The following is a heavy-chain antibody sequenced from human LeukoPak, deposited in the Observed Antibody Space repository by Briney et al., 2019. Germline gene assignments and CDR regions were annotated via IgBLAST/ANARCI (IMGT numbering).Heavy chain of an antibody. D-gene: IGHD6-13*01. J-gene: IGHJ4*02. CDR1: GFTFSSYG. V-gene: IGHV3-30*18. Sequence: GRSLRLSCAASGFTFSSYGMHWVRQAPGKGLEWVAVISYDGSNKYYADSVKGRFTISRDNSKNTLYLQMNSLRAEDTAVYYCAKAFDHSSSWYYFDYWGQGTLLTVSS. CDR2: ISYDGSNK. CDR3: AKAFDHSSSWYYFDY.